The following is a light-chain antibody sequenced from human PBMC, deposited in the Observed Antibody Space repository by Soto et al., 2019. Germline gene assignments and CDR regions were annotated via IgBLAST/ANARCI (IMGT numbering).Light chain of an antibody. CDR3: QQYSKWPIT. J-gene: IGKJ5*01. CDR1: QSVNSN. CDR2: GIS. Sequence: VMTQSPDSLAVSLGERATLSCRASQSVNSNYLAWYQQHPGQPPRLLIYGISTRATGIPARFSGSGSGTEFSLTISSLQSEDFAVYYCQQYSKWPITFGQGTRLEIK. V-gene: IGKV3-15*01.